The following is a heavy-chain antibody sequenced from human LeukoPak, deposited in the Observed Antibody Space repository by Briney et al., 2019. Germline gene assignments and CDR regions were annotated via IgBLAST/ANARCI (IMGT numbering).Heavy chain of an antibody. J-gene: IGHJ6*03. CDR1: GFTFSDYS. D-gene: IGHD6-25*01. CDR3: ARDGSGFYLYNYMDV. Sequence: GGCLRLSCAPPGFTFSDYSMNWVRQAPGEGLEWVASISTVSTYTFYADSVKGRFTISRDNVRNSLYLQMSSLGADDTAVYYCARDGSGFYLYNYMDVWGKGTTVTVSS. CDR2: ISTVSTYT. V-gene: IGHV3-21*01.